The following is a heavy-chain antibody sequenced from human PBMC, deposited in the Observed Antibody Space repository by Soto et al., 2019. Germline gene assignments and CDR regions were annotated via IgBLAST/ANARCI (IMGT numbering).Heavy chain of an antibody. D-gene: IGHD3-16*01. J-gene: IGHJ2*01. CDR2: INAGNGNT. Sequence: QVQLVQSGAEVKKPGASVKVSCKASGYTFTSYAMHWVRQAPGQRLEWMGWINAGNGNTKYSQKFQGRVTITRDTSASTAYMELSSLRSEDTAVYYCARWGRGGVNPWYFDLWGRATLVTVSS. CDR3: ARWGRGGVNPWYFDL. V-gene: IGHV1-3*01. CDR1: GYTFTSYA.